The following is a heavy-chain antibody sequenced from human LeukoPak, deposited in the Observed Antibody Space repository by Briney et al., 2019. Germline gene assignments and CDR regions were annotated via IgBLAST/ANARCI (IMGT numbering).Heavy chain of an antibody. V-gene: IGHV4-34*01. CDR1: GYSIGSDYY. CDR2: INHSGST. Sequence: SETLSLTCTVSGYSIGSDYYWSWIRQPPGKGLEWIGEINHSGSTNYNSSLKSRVTISVDTSKNQFSLKLSSVTAADTAVYYCARGYYGSGSHCCHMDVWGKGTTITVS. CDR3: ARGYYGSGSHCCHMDV. D-gene: IGHD3-10*01. J-gene: IGHJ6*03.